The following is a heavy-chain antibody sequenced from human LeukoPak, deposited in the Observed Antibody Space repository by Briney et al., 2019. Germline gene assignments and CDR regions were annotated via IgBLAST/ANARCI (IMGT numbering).Heavy chain of an antibody. V-gene: IGHV4-34*01. CDR3: ARGSRYFDWLPRLRGGYFYY. J-gene: IGHJ4*02. CDR2: INHSGST. D-gene: IGHD3-9*01. Sequence: PSETLSLTCAVYGGAFSGYYWSWIRQPPGKGLEWMGGINHSGSTNYNPSLKSRVTISVDTSKDQCSLKLSSVTAADTAVYYCARGSRYFDWLPRLRGGYFYYWRQGTLDTVSS. CDR1: GGAFSGYY.